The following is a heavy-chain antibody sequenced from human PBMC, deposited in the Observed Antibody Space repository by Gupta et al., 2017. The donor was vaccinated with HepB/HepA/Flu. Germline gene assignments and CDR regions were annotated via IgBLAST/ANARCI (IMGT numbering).Heavy chain of an antibody. D-gene: IGHD3-3*01. CDR2: INHSGIT. J-gene: IGHJ4*02. V-gene: IGHV4-34*01. Sequence: QVQLHQWGAGLLKPSETLSLTCAVYGGSFSDYYWSWIRQPPGKGLEWIGEINHSGITNYKPSLKSRLTISVDTSKNQFSLKMNSVTAADTAIFYCTRVNYDFWSGSLDYWGQGTLVTVSS. CDR1: GGSFSDYY. CDR3: TRVNYDFWSGSLDY.